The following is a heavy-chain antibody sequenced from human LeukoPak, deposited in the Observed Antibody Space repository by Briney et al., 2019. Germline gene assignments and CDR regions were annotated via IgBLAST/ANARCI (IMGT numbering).Heavy chain of an antibody. V-gene: IGHV4-4*02. D-gene: IGHD1-26*01. CDR2: IYHSGST. CDR3: ARALVGAILIYFDY. J-gene: IGHJ4*02. CDR1: GGSISSSNW. Sequence: SGTLSLTCAVSGGSISSSNWWSWVRQPPGKGLEWIGEIYHSGSTNYNPSLKSRVTISVDTSKNQFSLKLSSVTAADTVVYYCARALVGAILIYFDYWGQGTLVTVSS.